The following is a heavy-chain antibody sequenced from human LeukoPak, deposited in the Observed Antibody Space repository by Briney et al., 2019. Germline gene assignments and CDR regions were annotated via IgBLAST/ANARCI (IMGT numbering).Heavy chain of an antibody. CDR3: ANRDFDY. Sequence: GGSLRLSCAASEITFSSYAMHWIRQAPGKGLEWVAVISYDGSNKYYADSVKGRFTISRDNSKNTLYLQMNSLRAEDTAVYYCANRDFDYWGQGTLVTVSS. D-gene: IGHD3-16*02. V-gene: IGHV3-30*04. CDR2: ISYDGSNK. J-gene: IGHJ4*02. CDR1: EITFSSYA.